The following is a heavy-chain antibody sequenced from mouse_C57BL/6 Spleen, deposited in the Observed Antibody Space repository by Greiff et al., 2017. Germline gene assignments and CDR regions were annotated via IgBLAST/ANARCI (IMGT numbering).Heavy chain of an antibody. CDR1: GYAFSSSW. CDR2: IYPGDGDT. J-gene: IGHJ3*01. V-gene: IGHV1-82*01. Sequence: VQLQESGPELVKPGASVKISCKASGYAFSSSWMNWVKQRPGKGLEWIGRIYPGDGDTNYNGKFKGKATLTADKSSSTAYMQLSSLTSEDSAVYFCARSHYYGSSYWFAYWGQGTLVTVSA. D-gene: IGHD1-1*01. CDR3: ARSHYYGSSYWFAY.